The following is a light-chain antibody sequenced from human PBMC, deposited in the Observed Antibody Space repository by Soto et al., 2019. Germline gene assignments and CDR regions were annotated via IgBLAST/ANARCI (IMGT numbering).Light chain of an antibody. V-gene: IGLV1-47*01. CDR1: SSNIGSNY. CDR2: RNN. Sequence: QCALAQPASASGTAGQRVTISCSGSSSNIGSNYVYWYQQLPGTAPKLLIYRNNQRPSGVPDRFTGSKSGTSASLAISGLRSEDEADYYCAAWDDSLSDVFGTGTKVTVL. CDR3: AAWDDSLSDV. J-gene: IGLJ1*01.